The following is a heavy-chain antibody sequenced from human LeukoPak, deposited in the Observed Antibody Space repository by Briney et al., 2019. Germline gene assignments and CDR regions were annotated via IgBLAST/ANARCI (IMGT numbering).Heavy chain of an antibody. Sequence: GRSLRLSCAASGFTLDDYAMHWVRQAPGKGLEWVSGISWNSGSIGYADSVKGRFTISRDNAKNSLYLQMNSLRAEDTALYYCAKEGSSSSWILSVYYFDYWGQGTLVTVSS. CDR1: GFTLDDYA. V-gene: IGHV3-9*01. D-gene: IGHD6-6*01. CDR2: ISWNSGSI. CDR3: AKEGSSSSWILSVYYFDY. J-gene: IGHJ4*02.